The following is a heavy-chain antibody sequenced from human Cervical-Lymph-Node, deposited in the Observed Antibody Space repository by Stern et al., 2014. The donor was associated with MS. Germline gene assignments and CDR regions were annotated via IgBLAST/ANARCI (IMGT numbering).Heavy chain of an antibody. V-gene: IGHV1-69*01. D-gene: IGHD6-13*01. CDR2: IFPVFGTP. CDR3: ALSSETSDRWYSLGYDL. J-gene: IGHJ5*02. CDR1: GGTFSKFP. Sequence: QVQLGQSGAEVTKPGSSGKVSCKASGGTFSKFPSSWVRQAPGQGLEWMGGIFPVFGTPTYAQEFRGRVTITPEVSPSTVYIELSSLRSDDTAVYYCALSSETSDRWYSLGYDLWGQGTLVTVSS.